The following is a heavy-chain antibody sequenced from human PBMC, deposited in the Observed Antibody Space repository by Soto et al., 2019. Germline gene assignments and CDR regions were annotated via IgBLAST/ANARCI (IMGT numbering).Heavy chain of an antibody. D-gene: IGHD3-10*01. CDR2: ISGSGGST. CDR1: GFTFSSYA. Sequence: EVQLLESGGGLVQPGGSLRLSCAASGFTFSSYAMSWVRQAPGKGLEWVSAISGSGGSTYYADSVKGRFTISRDNSKKTLYLQMNSLRAEDTAVYYCAKTVQYYYGSGSLFDYWGQGTLVTVSS. J-gene: IGHJ4*02. V-gene: IGHV3-23*01. CDR3: AKTVQYYYGSGSLFDY.